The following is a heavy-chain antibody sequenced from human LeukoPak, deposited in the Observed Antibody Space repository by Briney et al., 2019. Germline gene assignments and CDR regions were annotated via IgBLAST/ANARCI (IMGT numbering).Heavy chain of an antibody. CDR2: IYYSGST. J-gene: IGHJ4*02. Sequence: AETLSLTCSVSGGSISSSSYFWGWIRQPPGKGLEWIVSIYYSGSTYSNPSLKSRVTISVDTSKSQFSLKLSSVTAADTAVYYCARDGYTYGSFDYWGQGTLVTVSS. D-gene: IGHD5-18*01. V-gene: IGHV4-39*01. CDR3: ARDGYTYGSFDY. CDR1: GGSISSSSYF.